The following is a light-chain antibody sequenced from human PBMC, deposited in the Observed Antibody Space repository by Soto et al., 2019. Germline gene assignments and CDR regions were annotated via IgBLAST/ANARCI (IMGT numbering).Light chain of an antibody. CDR1: QSISIY. Sequence: DIQMTQSPSSLSASVGDRVTITCRASQSISIYLNWYQQKPGKAPKFLIYAASSLQSGVPSRFSGSGSGTDFTLTISSLQPEDFVTYYCQQSYSTPRLTFGGGTKVEIK. CDR2: AAS. V-gene: IGKV1-39*01. J-gene: IGKJ4*01. CDR3: QQSYSTPRLT.